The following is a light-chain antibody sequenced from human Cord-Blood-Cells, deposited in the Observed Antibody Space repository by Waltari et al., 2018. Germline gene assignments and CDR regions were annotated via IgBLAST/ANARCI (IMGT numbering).Light chain of an antibody. V-gene: IGKV5-2*01. Sequence: ETPLPQSPAFMSATPGDKVNISCKASQDIDSDMNWYQQKPGEAAMFIIQEASTLDSGVPSRFSGSGYGTDFTLTINSLEPEDVATYFCLQYDNYLYTFGQGTKLEIK. CDR1: QDIDSD. J-gene: IGKJ2*01. CDR2: EAS. CDR3: LQYDNYLYT.